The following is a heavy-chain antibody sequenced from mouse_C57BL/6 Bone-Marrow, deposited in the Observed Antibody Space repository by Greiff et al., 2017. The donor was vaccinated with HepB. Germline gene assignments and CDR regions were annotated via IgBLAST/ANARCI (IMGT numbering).Heavy chain of an antibody. V-gene: IGHV1-54*01. CDR1: GYAFTNYL. CDR3: ARWYFDV. CDR2: INPGSGGT. J-gene: IGHJ1*03. Sequence: VQLQESGAELVRPGTSVKVSCKASGYAFTNYLIEWVKQRPGQGLEWIGVINPGSGGTNYNEKFKGKATLTADKYSSTAYMQLSSLTSEDSAVYFCARWYFDVWGTGTTVTVSS.